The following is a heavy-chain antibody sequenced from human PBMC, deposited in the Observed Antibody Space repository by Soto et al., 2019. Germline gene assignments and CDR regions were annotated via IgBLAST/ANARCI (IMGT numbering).Heavy chain of an antibody. V-gene: IGHV1-18*04. CDR2: ISTSTGNT. J-gene: IGHJ4*02. CDR3: ARRPRVIVTAKGTLDF. CDR1: GYTFTTFG. Sequence: QVQLVQSGGEVKKPGASVKVSCKASGYTFTTFGITWVRQVPGQGLEWLGWISTSTGNTNYAQNLQGRLTLTTDTSTRTDYMELRSLTSDDTAVYYCARRPRVIVTAKGTLDFWGQGTLITVSS. D-gene: IGHD2-21*02.